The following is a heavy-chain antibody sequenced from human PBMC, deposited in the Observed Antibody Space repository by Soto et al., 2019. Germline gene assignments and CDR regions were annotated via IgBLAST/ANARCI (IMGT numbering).Heavy chain of an antibody. CDR3: AKGPPSIAATLGDYFDY. D-gene: IGHD2-15*01. V-gene: IGHV3-23*01. CDR2: ISGSGGST. CDR1: GFTFSSYA. J-gene: IGHJ4*02. Sequence: GGSLRLSCAASGFTFSSYAMSWVRQAPGKGLEWVSAISGSGGSTYYADSVKGRFTISRDNSKNTLYLQMNSLRAEDTAVYYCAKGPPSIAATLGDYFDYWGQGTLVTVSS.